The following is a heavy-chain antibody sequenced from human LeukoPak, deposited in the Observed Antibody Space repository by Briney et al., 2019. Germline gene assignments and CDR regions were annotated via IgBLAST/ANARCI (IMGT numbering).Heavy chain of an antibody. CDR3: ARGAFYYYGSGTWAFDI. J-gene: IGHJ3*02. D-gene: IGHD3-10*01. Sequence: SVKVSCKASGGTFSSYAISWVRQAPGQGLEWMGGIIPIFGTANYAQKFQGRVTITADESTSTAYMELSSLRSEDTAVYYCARGAFYYYGSGTWAFDIWGQGTVVTVSS. CDR1: GGTFSSYA. V-gene: IGHV1-69*13. CDR2: IIPIFGTA.